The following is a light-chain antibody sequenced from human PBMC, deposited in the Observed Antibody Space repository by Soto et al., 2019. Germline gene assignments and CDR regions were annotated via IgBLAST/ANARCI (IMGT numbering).Light chain of an antibody. CDR2: AAS. CDR1: QTISSY. V-gene: IGKV1-39*01. J-gene: IGKJ2*01. Sequence: DLQMTQSPSSLSASVGDRVTITCRASQTISSYLNWYQHKPGKAPKLLIYAASSLQSGVPSRFSGSGSGTDFTLTISSLQPEDFAIYYCQQSHSIPYTFGQGTKLEIK. CDR3: QQSHSIPYT.